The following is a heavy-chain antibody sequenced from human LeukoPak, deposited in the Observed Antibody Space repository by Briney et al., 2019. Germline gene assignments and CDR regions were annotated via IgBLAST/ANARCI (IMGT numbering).Heavy chain of an antibody. Sequence: ASVKVSCKASGYTFTGYYMHWVRQAPGQGLEWMGWINPNSGGTNYAQKFQGSVTMTRDTSISTAYMELSRLRSDDTAVYYCARGSVVNFSPFGFDYWGQGTLVTVSS. J-gene: IGHJ4*02. CDR3: ARGSVVNFSPFGFDY. CDR2: INPNSGGT. V-gene: IGHV1-2*02. CDR1: GYTFTGYY. D-gene: IGHD4-23*01.